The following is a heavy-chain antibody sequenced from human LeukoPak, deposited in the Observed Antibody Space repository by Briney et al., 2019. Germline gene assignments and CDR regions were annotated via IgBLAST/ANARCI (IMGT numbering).Heavy chain of an antibody. V-gene: IGHV4-61*08. CDR2: IYYSGST. D-gene: IGHD5-18*01. CDR1: GGSISSGGYS. J-gene: IGHJ6*02. Sequence: PSETLSLTCAVSGGSISSGGYSWSWIRQPPGKGLEWIGYIYYSGSTNYNPSLKSRVTISVDTSKNQFSLKLSSVTAADTAVYYCARAGAQLWLSSYYYGMDVWGQGTTVTVSS. CDR3: ARAGAQLWLSSYYYGMDV.